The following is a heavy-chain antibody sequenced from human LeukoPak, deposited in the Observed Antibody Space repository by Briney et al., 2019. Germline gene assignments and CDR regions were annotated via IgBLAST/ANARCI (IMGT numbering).Heavy chain of an antibody. CDR2: ISDSGGRT. V-gene: IGHV3-23*01. CDR1: GIALSNYG. Sequence: GGSLRLSCAVSGIALSNYGMTWVRQAPGKGLEWVAGISDSGGRTNYADSVKGRFTISRDNPKNTLYLQMNSLRAEDTAVYFCAKRGVVVRVILVGFHKEAYYFDSWGQGALVIVSS. D-gene: IGHD3-10*01. J-gene: IGHJ4*02. CDR3: AKRGVVVRVILVGFHKEAYYFDS.